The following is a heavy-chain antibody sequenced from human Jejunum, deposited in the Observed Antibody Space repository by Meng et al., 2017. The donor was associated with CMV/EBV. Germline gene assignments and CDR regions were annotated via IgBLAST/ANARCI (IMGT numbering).Heavy chain of an antibody. Sequence: VDPGEPGGVGNKPGASVKASVTASGYTLRPYGKTWVRQAPGQGLEWIGLIRVDNGNTNYAQKFQGRVTMTTHTSTSTAYMELTGLTSDDTAVYYGARVSNTCLECWFDPWGQGTLVTVSS. V-gene: IGHV1-18*01. D-gene: IGHD3-3*01. J-gene: IGHJ5*02. CDR1: GYTLRPYG. CDR2: IRVDNGNT. CDR3: ARVSNTCLECWFDP.